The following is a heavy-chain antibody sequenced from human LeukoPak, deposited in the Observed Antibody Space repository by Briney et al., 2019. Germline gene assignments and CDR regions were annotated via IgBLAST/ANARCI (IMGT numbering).Heavy chain of an antibody. V-gene: IGHV4-4*07. CDR2: VYASGSS. Sequence: SETLSLTCTVSGDSISGYYWNWIRQPAGKGLEWIGHVYASGSSNYSPSLRSRVSMSVDTSQNHFSLKLSSVTAADTAVYYCARGRTGTTFSWFDPWGQGTLVTVSS. J-gene: IGHJ5*02. D-gene: IGHD1-1*01. CDR1: GDSISGYY. CDR3: ARGRTGTTFSWFDP.